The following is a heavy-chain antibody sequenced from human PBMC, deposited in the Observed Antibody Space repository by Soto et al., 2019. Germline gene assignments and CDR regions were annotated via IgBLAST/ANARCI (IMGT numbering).Heavy chain of an antibody. CDR2: ILAVGAV. D-gene: IGHD6-6*01. V-gene: IGHV3-9*01. CDR1: GFTLRDSA. J-gene: IGHJ6*02. CDR3: VRDTSSGGADV. Sequence: EEELVESGGGLVQPGRSLRLSCATSGFTLRDSAMHWVRQVPGGGLEGVSGILAVGAVGYVASGRGRFTLSRDVAKSSLHLQMNSLKTDDTALYYCVRDTSSGGADVWGQGTTVTVSS.